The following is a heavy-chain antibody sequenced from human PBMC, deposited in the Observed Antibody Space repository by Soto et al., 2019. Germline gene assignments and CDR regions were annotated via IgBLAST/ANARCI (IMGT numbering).Heavy chain of an antibody. J-gene: IGHJ6*02. Sequence: GGSLRLSCAASGFTFSNAWMSWVRQAPGKGLEWVGRIKSKTDGGTTDYAAPVKGRFTISRDDSKNTLYLQMNSLETEDTAVYYCTPFPGATYSSNGMDFWGQGTTVTVSS. CDR1: GFTFSNAW. CDR3: TPFPGATYSSNGMDF. V-gene: IGHV3-15*01. CDR2: IKSKTDGGTT. D-gene: IGHD3-10*01.